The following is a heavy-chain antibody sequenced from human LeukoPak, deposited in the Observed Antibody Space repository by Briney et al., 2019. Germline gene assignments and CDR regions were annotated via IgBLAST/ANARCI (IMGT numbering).Heavy chain of an antibody. CDR2: INHSGST. CDR3: AKSSGYYHVPYFDL. J-gene: IGHJ2*01. CDR1: GGSFSGYY. Sequence: ASETLSLTCAVYGGSFSGYYWSWTRQPPGKGLGWIGEINHSGSTNYNPSLKSRVTISVDTSKNQFSLKLSSVTAADTAVYYCAKSSGYYHVPYFDLWGRGTLVTVSS. V-gene: IGHV4-34*01. D-gene: IGHD3-22*01.